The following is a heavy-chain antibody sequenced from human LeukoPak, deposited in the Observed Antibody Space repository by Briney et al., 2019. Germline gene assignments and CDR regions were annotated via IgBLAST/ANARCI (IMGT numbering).Heavy chain of an antibody. D-gene: IGHD4-17*01. CDR2: IIVIGGST. CDR3: AKLIGYGDYGCLFSLGYFQN. Sequence: GGSLRLSCAASGFTFSSYAMSWVRQAPGKGLEWVSAIIVIGGSTYYADSVRGRFTISRDTSKNTRYLQMNTLGAENTAAYYCAKLIGYGDYGCLFSLGYFQNWGQGTPVTVSS. CDR1: GFTFSSYA. V-gene: IGHV3-23*01. J-gene: IGHJ1*01.